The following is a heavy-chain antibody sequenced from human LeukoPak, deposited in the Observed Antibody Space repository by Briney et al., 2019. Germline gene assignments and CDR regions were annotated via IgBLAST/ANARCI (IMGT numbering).Heavy chain of an antibody. D-gene: IGHD2-15*01. CDR3: ANLGWYFDY. CDR1: EFTFSSYG. J-gene: IGHJ4*02. CDR2: ISYDGSNK. V-gene: IGHV3-30*18. Sequence: GRSLRLSCAASEFTFSSYGIHWVRQAPGKGLEWVAVISYDGSNKYYADSVKGRFTISRDNPKNTLYLQMNSLRAEDTAVYYCANLGWYFDYWGQGTLVTVSS.